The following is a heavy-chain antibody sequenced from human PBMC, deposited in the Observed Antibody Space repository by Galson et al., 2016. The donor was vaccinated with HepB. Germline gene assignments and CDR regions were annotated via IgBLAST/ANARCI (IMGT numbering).Heavy chain of an antibody. D-gene: IGHD6-13*01. V-gene: IGHV4-34*01. CDR3: ARAHSWPVALY. Sequence: SETLSLTCGVYGGSFSGYYWSWIRQTPGKGLEWIGEINHSGSSNYNPSLKSRVTVSVDTSKNQFSLKLSSVTAADTALYYCARAHSWPVALYWGTGTLVTVSS. CDR2: INHSGSS. CDR1: GGSFSGYY. J-gene: IGHJ4*02.